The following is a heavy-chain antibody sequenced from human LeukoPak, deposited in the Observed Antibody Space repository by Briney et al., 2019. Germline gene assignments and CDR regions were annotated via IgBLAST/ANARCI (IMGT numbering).Heavy chain of an antibody. CDR3: VRVPPGTTIYAY. D-gene: IGHD1-14*01. J-gene: IGHJ4*02. V-gene: IGHV1-8*01. CDR1: GNTFTSYH. CDR2: MNPNNSDI. Sequence: GTSVKVSCKASGNTFTSYHINWVRQATGQGLEWVGWMNPNNSDIGYPQKFQGRVTMTRNTSIGTAYMELSSLRSEDTAIYYCVRVPPGTTIYAYWGQGTLVTVSS.